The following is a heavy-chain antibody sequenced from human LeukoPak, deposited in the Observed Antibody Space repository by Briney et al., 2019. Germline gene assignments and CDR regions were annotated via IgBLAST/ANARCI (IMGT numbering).Heavy chain of an antibody. CDR1: GFTFSSYE. V-gene: IGHV3-48*03. CDR2: ISIIGSTI. D-gene: IGHD4-17*01. Sequence: GGSLRLSCAASGFTFSSYEMNWVRQAPGKGLEWVSYISIIGSTIYYADPVKGRSTISRDNDKNSLYLKMNSLRAEDTAVYYCARDRDDSTTVTTPLYFDYWGQGTLVTVSS. CDR3: ARDRDDSTTVTTPLYFDY. J-gene: IGHJ4*02.